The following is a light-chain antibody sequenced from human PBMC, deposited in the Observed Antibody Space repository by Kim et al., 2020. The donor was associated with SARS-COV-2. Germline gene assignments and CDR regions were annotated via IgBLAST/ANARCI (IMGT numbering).Light chain of an antibody. CDR2: ATS. Sequence: DIQMTQSPSSVSVSVGDRVTITCRASESIGSSLAWYQQKPGEVPRLLIYATSTLQTGVPSRFSGSGYGTDFTLTVSSLQPEDAATYYCQKQNSVPLTFGEGTKVDIK. CDR1: ESIGSS. J-gene: IGKJ4*01. V-gene: IGKV1-12*01. CDR3: QKQNSVPLT.